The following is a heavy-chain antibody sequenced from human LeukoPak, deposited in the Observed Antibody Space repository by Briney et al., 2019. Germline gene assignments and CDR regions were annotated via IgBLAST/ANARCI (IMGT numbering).Heavy chain of an antibody. CDR3: ARARGSFVYSYYYMDV. V-gene: IGHV4-59*12. J-gene: IGHJ6*03. CDR1: GGFISSYY. Sequence: SETLSLTCTVSGGFISSYYWSWIRQPPGKGLEWIGYIYYSGSTNYNPSLKSRITINSDTSKNQFSLQLNSVTPEDTAVYYCARARGSFVYSYYYMDVWGKGTKVTISS. D-gene: IGHD3-10*01. CDR2: IYYSGST.